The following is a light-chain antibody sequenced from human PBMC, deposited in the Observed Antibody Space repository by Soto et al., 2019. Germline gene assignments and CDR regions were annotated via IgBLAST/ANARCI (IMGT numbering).Light chain of an antibody. CDR1: QDINKW. CDR2: TAS. Sequence: DIQMTQSPSSVSASVGDRVTITCRASQDINKWLAWYQQKPGLAPNLVIYTASRLHGGGPSRFSGSASGTDFTLTISSLQPDDVETYYCQQGKSFHLNFGGGTKVDI. CDR3: QQGKSFHLN. V-gene: IGKV1-12*01. J-gene: IGKJ4*01.